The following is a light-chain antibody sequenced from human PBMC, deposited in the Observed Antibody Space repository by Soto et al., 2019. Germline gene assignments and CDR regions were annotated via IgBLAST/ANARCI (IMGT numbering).Light chain of an antibody. CDR1: QSVSNY. V-gene: IGKV3-11*01. CDR3: QQRSNWL. J-gene: IGKJ3*01. CDR2: DAS. Sequence: ENVLTQSPATLSLSPGERATLSCGASQSVSNYVAWYQQKPGQAPRLLIYDASNRATGIPARFSGSGSGTDFTLTIRSLEPEDFAVYYCQQRSNWLFGPGTKVDIX.